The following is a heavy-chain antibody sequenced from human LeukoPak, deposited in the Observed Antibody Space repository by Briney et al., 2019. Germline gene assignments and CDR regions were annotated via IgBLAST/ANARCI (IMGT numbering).Heavy chain of an antibody. Sequence: PGGSLRLSCATSGFTFNIYAMNWVRQAPGKGLEWVSIISGNGINTYYADSVKGRSTISRDDSKNTLYLQMNSLRADDTAIYYCARGVSDWGQGTLVTVAS. CDR3: ARGVSD. CDR1: GFTFNIYA. J-gene: IGHJ4*02. D-gene: IGHD3-16*01. V-gene: IGHV3-23*01. CDR2: ISGNGINT.